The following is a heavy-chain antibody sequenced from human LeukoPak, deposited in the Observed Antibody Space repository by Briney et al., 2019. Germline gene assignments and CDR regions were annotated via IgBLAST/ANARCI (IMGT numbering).Heavy chain of an antibody. CDR2: ISSSSRGT. CDR1: GFTFSSYA. Sequence: GGSLRLSCAAFGFTFSSYAMTWVRQAPGKGLEWVSAISSSSRGTYYADSVKGRFTISRDNSKNTLYLQMNSLRAEDTAVYYCATLAAAVNYFDSWGQGTLVTVSP. CDR3: ATLAAAVNYFDS. J-gene: IGHJ4*02. D-gene: IGHD6-13*01. V-gene: IGHV3-23*01.